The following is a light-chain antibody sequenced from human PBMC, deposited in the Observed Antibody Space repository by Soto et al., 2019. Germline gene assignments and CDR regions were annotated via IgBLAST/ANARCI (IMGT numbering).Light chain of an antibody. CDR1: KLGDKY. Sequence: SYELTQPPSVSVSPGQTASITCSGDKLGDKYACWYQQKPGQSPVLVIYQDSKRPSGIPERFSGSNSGNTATLTISGTQAMDEADYYCQAWDSSTAGSYWVFGGGTKLTVL. V-gene: IGLV3-1*01. J-gene: IGLJ3*02. CDR3: QAWDSSTAGSYWV. CDR2: QDS.